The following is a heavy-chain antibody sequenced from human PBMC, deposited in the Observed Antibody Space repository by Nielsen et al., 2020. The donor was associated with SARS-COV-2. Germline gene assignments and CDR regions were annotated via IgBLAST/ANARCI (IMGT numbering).Heavy chain of an antibody. V-gene: IGHV3-23*01. CDR1: GFTFSSYA. D-gene: IGHD1-7*01. CDR2: ISGSGGST. Sequence: GESLKISCAASGFTFSSYAMSWVRQAPGKGLEWVSAISGSGGSTYYPGSVKGRFTISRENAKSSLYLQMNSLRAGDTAVYYCARGITGTTSAANRYYYYGMDVWGQGTTVTVSS. J-gene: IGHJ6*02. CDR3: ARGITGTTSAANRYYYYGMDV.